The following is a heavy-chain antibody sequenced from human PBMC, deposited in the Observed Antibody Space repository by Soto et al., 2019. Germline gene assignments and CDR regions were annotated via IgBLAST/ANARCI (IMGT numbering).Heavy chain of an antibody. Sequence: GGSLRLSCSASGFNFNSYTMNWVRQAPGKGLEWVSPISRFSDRTYYADSVKGGTVTLRAYADKSVYLLVNGLRAENTADYYGARVGTYFCEFDDMDYWGQGTTVTVSS. V-gene: IGHV3-21*01. CDR2: ISRFSDRT. CDR3: ARVGTYFCEFDDMDY. D-gene: IGHD3-9*01. CDR1: GFNFNSYT. J-gene: IGHJ4*02.